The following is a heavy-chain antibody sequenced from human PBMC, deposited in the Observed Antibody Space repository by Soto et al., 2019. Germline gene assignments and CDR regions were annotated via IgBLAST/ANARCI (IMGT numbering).Heavy chain of an antibody. Sequence: EVQLLESGGGLVQPGGSLRLSCAASGFTFTDYALSWVRQAPGKGLEWVATISGIGGSTYLADSVKGRLSISRDNSKNTVSLLMNSLRAEDTAVYFCAGGSSGYISSGYYFDYWGRGTLVTVSS. CDR1: GFTFTDYA. D-gene: IGHD6-13*01. V-gene: IGHV3-23*01. CDR2: ISGIGGST. CDR3: AGGSSGYISSGYYFDY. J-gene: IGHJ4*02.